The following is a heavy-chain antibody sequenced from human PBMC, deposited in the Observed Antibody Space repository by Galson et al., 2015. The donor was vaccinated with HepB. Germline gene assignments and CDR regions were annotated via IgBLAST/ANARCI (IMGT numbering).Heavy chain of an antibody. CDR2: ISVSSSSK. CDR1: GFAFSSYT. J-gene: IGHJ6*02. V-gene: IGHV3-48*02. D-gene: IGHD2/OR15-2a*01. CDR3: ARPRAVFYDYGMDV. Sequence: SLRLSCATSGFAFSSYTMHWVRQAPGKGLEWISFISVSSSSKYYADSVRGRFTISRDNAKNLLYLQMNSLRDEDTAVYYCARPRAVFYDYGMDVCGQGTTVTASS.